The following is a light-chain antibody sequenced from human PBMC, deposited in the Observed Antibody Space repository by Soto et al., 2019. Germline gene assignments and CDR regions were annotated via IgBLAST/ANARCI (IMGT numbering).Light chain of an antibody. J-gene: IGKJ1*01. CDR3: QQYDYWWT. CDR1: QSVTSN. V-gene: IGKV3-15*01. Sequence: EIVLTQSPGTLPLSPGERATLSCRASQSVTSNVAWYQQKPGQAPRLLIYRASARATGVPARFSGSGSGTEFTLTISSLQSEDFGIYYCQQYDYWWTFGQGTKVDIK. CDR2: RAS.